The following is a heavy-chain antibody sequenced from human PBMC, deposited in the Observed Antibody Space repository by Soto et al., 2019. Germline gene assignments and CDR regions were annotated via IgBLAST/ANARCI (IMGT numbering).Heavy chain of an antibody. J-gene: IGHJ4*02. Sequence: PGGSLRLSCEGSGFTFIRHALHWVRQAPGKGLEWVAVVSKDGSVKYWIESVKGRFTLSRDNAKNTVYLEMNSLRPEDTGVYYCVRSRSGAVADSFDLWGQGTLVTVSS. D-gene: IGHD3-10*01. CDR2: VSKDGSVK. CDR1: GFTFIRHA. V-gene: IGHV3-30-3*01. CDR3: VRSRSGAVADSFDL.